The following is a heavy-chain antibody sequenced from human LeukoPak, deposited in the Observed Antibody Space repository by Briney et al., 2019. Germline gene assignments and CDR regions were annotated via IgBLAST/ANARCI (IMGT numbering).Heavy chain of an antibody. CDR2: ISSSSSYI. V-gene: IGHV3-21*01. J-gene: IGHJ4*02. D-gene: IGHD5-12*01. Sequence: PGGSLRLSCAASGFTFSSYSMNWVRQAPGKGLEWVSSISSSSSYIYYADSVKGRFTISRDNAKNSLYLQMNSLRAEDTAVYYCARVVVATVHYFDYWGQGTLVTVSS. CDR1: GFTFSSYS. CDR3: ARVVVATVHYFDY.